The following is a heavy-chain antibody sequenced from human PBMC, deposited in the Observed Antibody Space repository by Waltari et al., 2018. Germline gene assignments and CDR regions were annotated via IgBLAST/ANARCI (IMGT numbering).Heavy chain of an antibody. CDR2: IYYSGST. CDR1: GGSISSYY. D-gene: IGHD1-26*01. V-gene: IGHV4-59*01. J-gene: IGHJ4*02. Sequence: QVQLQESGPGLVKPSETLSLTCTVSGGSISSYYWSWIRQPPGKGLEWVGYIYYSGSTNYNPSLKSRVTISVDTSKNQFSLKLSSVTAADTAVYYWARRASGRQFDYWGQGTLVTVSS. CDR3: ARRASGRQFDY.